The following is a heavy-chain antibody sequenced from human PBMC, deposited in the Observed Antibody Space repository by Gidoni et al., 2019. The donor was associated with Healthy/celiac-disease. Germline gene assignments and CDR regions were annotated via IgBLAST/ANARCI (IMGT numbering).Heavy chain of an antibody. J-gene: IGHJ6*03. D-gene: IGHD6-13*01. V-gene: IGHV1-69*06. Sequence: GIIPIFGTANYAQKFQGRVTITADKSTSTAYMELSSLRSEDTAVYYCASLGGSGIAAAGDYYYYMDVWGKGTTVTVSS. CDR2: IIPIFGTA. CDR3: ASLGGSGIAAAGDYYYYMDV.